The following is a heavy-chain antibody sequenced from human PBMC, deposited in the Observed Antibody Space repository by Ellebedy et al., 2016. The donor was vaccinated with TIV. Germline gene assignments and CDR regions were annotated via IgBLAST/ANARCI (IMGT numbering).Heavy chain of an antibody. V-gene: IGHV3-7*01. CDR2: IDQDGTKK. J-gene: IGHJ3*01. Sequence: GGSLRLXXAASGFTGSLYRMSWVRQPPGRGLEWVANIDQDGTKKYYVDSVKGRFSISRDNTKNSLYLQMNSLRAGDTAVYYCARQFTFHSYAFDVWGQGTTVTVSS. CDR1: GFTGSLYR. CDR3: ARQFTFHSYAFDV. D-gene: IGHD2/OR15-2a*01.